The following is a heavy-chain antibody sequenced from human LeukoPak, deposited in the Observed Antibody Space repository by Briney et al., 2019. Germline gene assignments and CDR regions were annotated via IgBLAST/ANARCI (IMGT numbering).Heavy chain of an antibody. J-gene: IGHJ4*02. CDR3: ARRAGEYSHPYDY. V-gene: IGHV4-39*01. CDR1: GDSMNSSSFY. CDR2: IYHGGSTDSYTGRT. D-gene: IGHD2/OR15-2a*01. Sequence: SETLSLTCTVSGDSMNSSSFYWGWIRQPPGKGLEWIGTIYHGGSTDSYTGRTYYKSSLKSRVTISVDTSNNQFSLTMASVTAADTAVYYCARRAGEYSHPYDYWGQGTLVTVSS.